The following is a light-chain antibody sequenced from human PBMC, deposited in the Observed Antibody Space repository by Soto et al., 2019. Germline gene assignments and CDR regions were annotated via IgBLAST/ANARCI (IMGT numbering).Light chain of an antibody. CDR3: QQYGYSFWT. CDR1: QSVTSNY. J-gene: IGKJ1*01. CDR2: GAS. V-gene: IGKV3-20*01. Sequence: EILLTQSPGTLSLSPGERATLSCGASQSVTSNYLAWYQQKPGQAPRLLIYGASSRATGIPDRFSGSGSGADYTLTISRLEPEDSAMYYCQQYGYSFWTFGQGTKVDIK.